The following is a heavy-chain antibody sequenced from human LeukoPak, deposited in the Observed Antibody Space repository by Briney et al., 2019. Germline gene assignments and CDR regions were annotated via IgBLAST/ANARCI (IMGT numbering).Heavy chain of an antibody. Sequence: SETLSLTCTVSGGSISSYYWSWIRQPPGKGLEWIGYIYYSGSTNYNPSLKGRVTISVDTSKNQFSLKLSSVTAADTAVYYRAISSTSATWYYWGQGTLVTVSS. CDR1: GGSISSYY. J-gene: IGHJ4*02. CDR2: IYYSGST. CDR3: AISSTSATWYY. V-gene: IGHV4-59*01. D-gene: IGHD2-2*01.